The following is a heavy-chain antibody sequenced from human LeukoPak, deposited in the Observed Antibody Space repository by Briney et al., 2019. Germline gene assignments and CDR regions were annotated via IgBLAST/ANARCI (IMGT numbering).Heavy chain of an antibody. J-gene: IGHJ4*02. CDR2: ISAYNGNT. Sequence: ASVKVSCKASGYTFTSYCISWVRQAPGQGLEWMGWISAYNGNTNYAQKLQGRVTMTTDTSTSTAYMELRSLRSDDTAVYYCARVGRFYDSSGETIYFDYWGQGTLVTVSS. CDR3: ARVGRFYDSSGETIYFDY. D-gene: IGHD3-22*01. CDR1: GYTFTSYC. V-gene: IGHV1-18*01.